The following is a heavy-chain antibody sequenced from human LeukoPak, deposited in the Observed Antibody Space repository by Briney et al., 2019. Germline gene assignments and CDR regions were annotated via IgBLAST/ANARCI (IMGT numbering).Heavy chain of an antibody. Sequence: GGSLRLSCAASGFTFSSYWMSWVRQAPGKGLEGVANIKQDGSEKYYVDSVKGRFTISRDNAKNSLYLQMNSLRAEDTAVYYCARDLGPYYFDYWGQGTLVTVSS. CDR3: ARDLGPYYFDY. CDR1: GFTFSSYW. J-gene: IGHJ4*02. D-gene: IGHD3-10*01. CDR2: IKQDGSEK. V-gene: IGHV3-7*01.